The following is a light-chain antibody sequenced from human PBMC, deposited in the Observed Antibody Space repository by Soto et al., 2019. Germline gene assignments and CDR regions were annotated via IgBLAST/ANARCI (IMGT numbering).Light chain of an antibody. V-gene: IGKV1-5*03. CDR2: KAS. CDR3: QHYNSYSEA. J-gene: IGKJ1*01. Sequence: DIQMTQSPSTLSGSVGDRVTITCRASQTISSWLAWYQQKTGKAPKLLIYKASTVKSGVPSRFSGSGSGTEFTLTISSLQPDDFATYYCQHYNSYSEAFGQGTKVELK. CDR1: QTISSW.